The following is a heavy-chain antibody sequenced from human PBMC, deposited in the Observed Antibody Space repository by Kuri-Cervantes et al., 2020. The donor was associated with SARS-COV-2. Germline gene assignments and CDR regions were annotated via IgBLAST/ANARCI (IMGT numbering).Heavy chain of an antibody. V-gene: IGHV4-34*01. Sequence: GSLRLSCAVYGGSFSGYYWSWIRQPPGKGLEWIGEINHSGSTNYNPSLKSRVTMSVDTSKNQFSLKLTSVTAADTAVYYCVRMIYYDSRGGVAMDVWGQGTTVTVSS. D-gene: IGHD3-22*01. J-gene: IGHJ6*02. CDR3: VRMIYYDSRGGVAMDV. CDR2: INHSGST. CDR1: GGSFSGYY.